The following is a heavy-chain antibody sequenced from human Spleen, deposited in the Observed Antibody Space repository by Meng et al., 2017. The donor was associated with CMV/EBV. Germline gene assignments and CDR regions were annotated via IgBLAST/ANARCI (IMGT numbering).Heavy chain of an antibody. D-gene: IGHD3-3*01. Sequence: SETLSLTCAVSGGSISGYVCTWIRQPPGKGLEWIGYIYYSGSVNYNPSLKSRVAISIDTSKNQFSLKLSSVTAADTAVYYCARANSPRTYDFWRPYHGDFLDFWGQGALVTVSS. CDR2: IYYSGSV. J-gene: IGHJ4*02. CDR3: ARANSPRTYDFWRPYHGDFLDF. CDR1: GGSISGYV. V-gene: IGHV4-59*01.